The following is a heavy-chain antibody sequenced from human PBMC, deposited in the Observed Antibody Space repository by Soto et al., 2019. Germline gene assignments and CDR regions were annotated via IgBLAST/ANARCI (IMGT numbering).Heavy chain of an antibody. J-gene: IGHJ4*02. Sequence: ASETLSLTCTVSGASISSGAYYWSWIRHHPGTGLEWLGYIYYSGTTYYNPSLESRVTISADMSEKQFSLKVNSVTVADMAVYYCVSTYYTATSGPFDYWGQGTLVT. CDR3: VSTYYTATSGPFDY. CDR1: GASISSGAYY. CDR2: IYYSGTT. V-gene: IGHV4-31*03. D-gene: IGHD3-22*01.